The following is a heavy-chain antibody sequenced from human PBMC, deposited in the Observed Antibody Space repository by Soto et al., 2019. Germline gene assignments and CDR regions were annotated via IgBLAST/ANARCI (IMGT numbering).Heavy chain of an antibody. V-gene: IGHV3-48*01. CDR2: ISSSSITT. Sequence: GGSLRLSCASSGFTFSSYSMNWVRQAPGKGLEWVSYISSSSITTYHADSVKGRFTISRDNSKNTLYLQMTSLRADDTAVYYCARDGGYCSGGSCYSGVPWFDPWGQGTLVTVS. D-gene: IGHD2-15*01. CDR1: GFTFSSYS. CDR3: ARDGGYCSGGSCYSGVPWFDP. J-gene: IGHJ5*02.